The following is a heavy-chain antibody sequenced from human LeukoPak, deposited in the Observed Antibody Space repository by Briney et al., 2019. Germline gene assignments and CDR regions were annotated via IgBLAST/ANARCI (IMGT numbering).Heavy chain of an antibody. CDR1: GYTFTVSY. V-gene: IGHV1-2*02. J-gene: IGHJ4*02. CDR2: INPNSGGT. CDR3: AKGGRYFFDF. D-gene: IGHD6-19*01. Sequence: ASVKVSCKASGYTFTVSYIHWMRQAPGQGLEWMGWINPNSGGTNYARKFQGRVTMTRDTSITTAYVELSRLGSDDTAMYYCAKGGRYFFDFWGQGTLVTVSS.